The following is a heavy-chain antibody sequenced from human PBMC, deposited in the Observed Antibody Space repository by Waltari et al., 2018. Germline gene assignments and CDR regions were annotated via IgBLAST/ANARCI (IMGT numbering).Heavy chain of an antibody. CDR2: VSYDGSNK. CDR3: SYSSGWHDVKTFDY. Sequence: QVQLVESGGGVVQPGRSLRLSCAASGFTFSSYGMHWVRQAPGKGLEGVAIVSYDGSNKYSADSVKGRFTISRDNSKNTLYLQMNSLRAEDTAVYYCSYSSGWHDVKTFDYWGQGTLVTVSS. J-gene: IGHJ4*02. CDR1: GFTFSSYG. V-gene: IGHV3-30*03. D-gene: IGHD6-19*01.